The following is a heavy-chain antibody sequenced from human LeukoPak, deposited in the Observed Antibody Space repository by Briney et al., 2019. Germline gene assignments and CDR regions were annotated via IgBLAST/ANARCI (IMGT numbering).Heavy chain of an antibody. CDR3: ARDQGIVVVPAARIDY. CDR1: GFTFSSYS. CDR2: ISSSSSYI. Sequence: GGSLRLSCAASGFTFSSYSMNWVRQAPGKGLEWVSSISSSSSYIYYADSVKGRFTISRDNAKNSLYLQMNSLRAEDTAVYYCARDQGIVVVPAARIDYWGQGTLVTVSS. J-gene: IGHJ4*02. V-gene: IGHV3-21*01. D-gene: IGHD2-2*01.